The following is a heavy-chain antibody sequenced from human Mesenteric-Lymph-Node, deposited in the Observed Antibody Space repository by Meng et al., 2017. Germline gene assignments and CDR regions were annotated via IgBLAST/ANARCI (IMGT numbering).Heavy chain of an antibody. V-gene: IGHV3-53*02. J-gene: IGHJ4*02. CDR3: ARDVAY. CDR2: IYSGGGT. Sequence: EVQVVESGGGLIQPGGSLRLSCAASGCTVSSSSMSWVRQAPGKGLEWVSIIYSGGGTNYADSVKGRFTISRDSSKNTLSLQMNNMRAEDTAVYYCARDVAYWGQGTLVTVSS. CDR1: GCTVSSSS.